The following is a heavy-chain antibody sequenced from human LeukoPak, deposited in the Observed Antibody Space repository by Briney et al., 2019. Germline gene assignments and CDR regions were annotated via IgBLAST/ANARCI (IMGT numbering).Heavy chain of an antibody. V-gene: IGHV1-69*05. CDR2: IIPIFGTA. J-gene: IGHJ4*02. CDR3: ARRPPSGRSGGSCYSDY. Sequence: SVKVSCKASGGTFSSYAISWVRQAPGQGLEWMGGIIPIFGTANYAQKFQGRVTITTDESTSTAYMELSSLRSEDTAVYYCARRPPSGRSGGSCYSDYWGQGNLVTVSS. D-gene: IGHD2-15*01. CDR1: GGTFSSYA.